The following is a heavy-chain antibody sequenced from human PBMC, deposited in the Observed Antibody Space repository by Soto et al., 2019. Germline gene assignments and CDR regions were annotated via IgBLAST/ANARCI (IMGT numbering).Heavy chain of an antibody. CDR2: ISVTGYDT. J-gene: IGHJ3*02. V-gene: IGHV3-23*01. Sequence: GGSLRLSCAASGITFTSRAMSWLRQAPGKGLEWVSAISVTGYDTYYANSVKGRFTISRDNSKNTLYLQMNSLRAEDTAVYYCAKRLGLEVGGAVFDIWGRGTMVTVSS. CDR1: GITFTSRA. D-gene: IGHD2-8*02. CDR3: AKRLGLEVGGAVFDI.